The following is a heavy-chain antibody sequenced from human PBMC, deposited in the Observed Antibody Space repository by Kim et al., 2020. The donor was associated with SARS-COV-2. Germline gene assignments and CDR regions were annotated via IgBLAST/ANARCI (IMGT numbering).Heavy chain of an antibody. D-gene: IGHD1-26*01. V-gene: IGHV3-9*01. J-gene: IGHJ4*02. Sequence: DAGKGRFTISREKGKNSLYLQMDSLRPEDTALYYCAKDRGAATWGGFDYWGQGTLVTVSS. CDR3: AKDRGAATWGGFDY.